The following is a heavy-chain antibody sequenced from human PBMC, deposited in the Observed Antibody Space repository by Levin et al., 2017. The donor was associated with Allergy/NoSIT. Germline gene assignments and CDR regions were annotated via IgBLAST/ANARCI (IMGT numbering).Heavy chain of an antibody. CDR3: AKDLETTTVIGPFPYYAMDV. CDR2: IRWDGVST. J-gene: IGHJ6*02. V-gene: IGHV3-43*01. CDR1: GFTLDDYT. D-gene: IGHD4-17*01. Sequence: GGSLRLSCAVSGFTLDDYTMHWVRQAPGKGLEGVSLIRWDGVSTYYADSVKGRFTISRDKSNQSLYLQMKRMRSEDTAWYYCAKDLETTTVIGPFPYYAMDVWGQGTTVTVSS.